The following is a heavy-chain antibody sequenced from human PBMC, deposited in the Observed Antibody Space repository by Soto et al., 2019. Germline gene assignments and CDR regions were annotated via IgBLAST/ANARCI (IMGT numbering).Heavy chain of an antibody. CDR1: GGTFSSYT. V-gene: IGHV1-69*02. CDR3: ARAVIDTAMVDYYYYYGMDV. D-gene: IGHD5-18*01. CDR2: IIPILGIA. Sequence: QVQLVQSGAEVKKPGSSVKVSCKASGGTFSSYTIRWVRQAPGQGLEWMGRIIPILGIANYAQKFQGRVTITADKSTSTAYMEQSSLRSEDTAVYYCARAVIDTAMVDYYYYYGMDVWGQGTTVTVSS. J-gene: IGHJ6*02.